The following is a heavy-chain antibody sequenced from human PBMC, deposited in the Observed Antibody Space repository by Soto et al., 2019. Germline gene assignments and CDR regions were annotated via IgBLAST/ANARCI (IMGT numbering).Heavy chain of an antibody. D-gene: IGHD3-9*01. V-gene: IGHV4-31*03. J-gene: IGHJ5*02. Sequence: QVQLQESGPGLVKPSQTLSLTCNVSGGSINGYYWSWIRQHPGKGLEWIGYIFDGGSTYYNPSLKSRVAISIDTSKNQFSLKVRSVTAADTAVYYCAGEDDDVLTAHHWFDPWGQGTPVTVSS. CDR1: GGSINGYY. CDR2: IFDGGST. CDR3: AGEDDDVLTAHHWFDP.